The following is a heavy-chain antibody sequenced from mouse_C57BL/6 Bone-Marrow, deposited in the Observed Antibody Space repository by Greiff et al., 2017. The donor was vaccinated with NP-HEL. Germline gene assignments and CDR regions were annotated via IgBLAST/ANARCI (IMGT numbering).Heavy chain of an antibody. CDR3: ARRDGYDVEYYAMDY. CDR2: ISNGGGST. D-gene: IGHD2-2*01. Sequence: EVQLVESGGGLVQPGGSLKLSCAASGFTFSDYYMYWVRQTPEQRLEWVAYISNGGGSTYYPDTVKGRFTISRDNAKNTLYMQMSRLKSEDTAMYYCARRDGYDVEYYAMDYWGQGTSVTVAS. V-gene: IGHV5-12*01. J-gene: IGHJ4*01. CDR1: GFTFSDYY.